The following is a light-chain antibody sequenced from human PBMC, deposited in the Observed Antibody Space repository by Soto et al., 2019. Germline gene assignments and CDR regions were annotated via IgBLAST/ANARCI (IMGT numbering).Light chain of an antibody. CDR2: GAS. CDR3: KQYGSSPWT. Sequence: EIVLTQSPGTLSLSPGERATLSCRASQSVSSSYLAWYQQKPGQAPRLLIYGASSRATGIPDRFSGSGSGTDFTLTLRRLEPEDFAVYYCKQYGSSPWTFGQGTKVDIK. V-gene: IGKV3-20*01. CDR1: QSVSSSY. J-gene: IGKJ1*01.